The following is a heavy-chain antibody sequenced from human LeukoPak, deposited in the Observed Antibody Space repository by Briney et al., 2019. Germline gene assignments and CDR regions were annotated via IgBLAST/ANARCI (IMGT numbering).Heavy chain of an antibody. V-gene: IGHV3-30*18. J-gene: IGHJ5*02. Sequence: GGSLRLSCAASGFTFSSYGMHWVRPAPGKGLEWVAVISYDGSNKYYADSVKGRFTISRDNSKNTLYLQMNSLRAEDTAVYYCAKELRGYSYGLRNNWFDPWGQGTLVTVSS. D-gene: IGHD5-18*01. CDR2: ISYDGSNK. CDR3: AKELRGYSYGLRNNWFDP. CDR1: GFTFSSYG.